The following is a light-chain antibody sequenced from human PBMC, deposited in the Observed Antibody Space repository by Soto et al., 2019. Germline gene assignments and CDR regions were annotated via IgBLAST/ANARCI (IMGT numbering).Light chain of an antibody. Sequence: ESVLTQSPATLCFSPGERAPLSCRASQSVSSNYLAWYQQKTGQAPRLLLYGASTRATGIPDRISGSGSATAFTLTISRLEPEESAVYYCQQYGSSPTWTFGQGTKVDI. V-gene: IGKV3-20*01. CDR1: QSVSSNY. CDR3: QQYGSSPTWT. CDR2: GAS. J-gene: IGKJ1*01.